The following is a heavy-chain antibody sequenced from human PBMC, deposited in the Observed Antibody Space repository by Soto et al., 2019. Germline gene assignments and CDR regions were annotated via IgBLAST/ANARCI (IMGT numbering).Heavy chain of an antibody. V-gene: IGHV5-51*01. Sequence: PGESLKISCKGSEYTFSNYWIAWVRQMPGEGLEWMGIIYPSDSETRYSPSFQGQVTISADKSISTAYLQWSSLKASDTAMYYCARHGYYYDSSGPTTEYFQHWGQGTLVTVSS. CDR1: EYTFSNYW. CDR3: ARHGYYYDSSGPTTEYFQH. CDR2: IYPSDSET. D-gene: IGHD3-22*01. J-gene: IGHJ1*01.